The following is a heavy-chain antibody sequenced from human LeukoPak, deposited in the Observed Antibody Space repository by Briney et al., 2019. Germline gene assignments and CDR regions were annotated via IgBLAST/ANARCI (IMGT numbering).Heavy chain of an antibody. CDR3: ARQRVDDSSGDNWFDP. D-gene: IGHD3-22*01. CDR2: IYYSGST. J-gene: IGHJ5*02. CDR1: GGSISSYY. V-gene: IGHV4-59*08. Sequence: PSETLSLTCTVSGGSISSYYWSWIRQPPGKGLEWIGYIYYSGSTNYNPSLKSRVTISVDTSKNQFSLKLSSVTAADTAVYYCARQRVDDSSGDNWFDPWGQGTLVTVSS.